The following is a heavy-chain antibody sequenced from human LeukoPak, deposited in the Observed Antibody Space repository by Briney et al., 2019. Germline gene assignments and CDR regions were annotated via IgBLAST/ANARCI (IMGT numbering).Heavy chain of an antibody. D-gene: IGHD2/OR15-2a*01. CDR3: ASLSMRRGILSADQILFDY. J-gene: IGHJ4*02. CDR1: GGSFSGYY. CDR2: INHSGST. V-gene: IGHV4-34*01. Sequence: PSETLSLTCAVYGGSFSGYYWSWIRQPPGKGLEWIGEINHSGSTNYNPSLKSRVTISVDTSKNQFSLKLSSVTAADTALYYCASLSMRRGILSADQILFDYWGQGTLVTVSS.